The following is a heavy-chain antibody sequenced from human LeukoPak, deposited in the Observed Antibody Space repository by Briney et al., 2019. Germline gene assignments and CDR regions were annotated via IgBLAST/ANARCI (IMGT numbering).Heavy chain of an antibody. V-gene: IGHV1-2*02. CDR1: GYTFTGYY. Sequence: GASVKVSCKASGYTFTGYYMHWVRQAPGQGLEWMGWINPNSGGTNYAQKYQGRVTMTGDTSISTAYMELSRLRSDDTAVYYCARDPDYYGSGSFFYWGQGTLVTVSS. CDR3: ARDPDYYGSGSFFY. D-gene: IGHD3-10*01. J-gene: IGHJ4*02. CDR2: INPNSGGT.